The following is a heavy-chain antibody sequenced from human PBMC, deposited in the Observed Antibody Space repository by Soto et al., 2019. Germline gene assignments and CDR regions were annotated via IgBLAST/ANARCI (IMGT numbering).Heavy chain of an antibody. Sequence: SETLSLTCTVSGGSISGYYWSWVRQPPGKGLEWIGEAHHSGRTNYNPSLKSRVTISVDRSQNRFSLKLSSVTAADTAVYYCARSEATALDYWGQGTLVTVSS. CDR1: GGSISGYY. CDR3: ARSEATALDY. J-gene: IGHJ4*02. V-gene: IGHV4-59*12. CDR2: AHHSGRT.